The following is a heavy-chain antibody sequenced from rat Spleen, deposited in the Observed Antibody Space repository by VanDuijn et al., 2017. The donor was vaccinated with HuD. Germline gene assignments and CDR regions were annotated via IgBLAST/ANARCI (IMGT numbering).Heavy chain of an antibody. Sequence: EVQVVESDGGLVQPGRSLKLSCATSGFTFSDCYMAWVRQTPTKGLEWVASITNSGGSTYYRDSVKGRFTISRDNAKSTLYLEMDSLRSEDTATYYCVRQGYLRDWYFDFWGPGTMVTVSS. J-gene: IGHJ1*01. CDR2: ITNSGGST. CDR1: GFTFSDCY. CDR3: VRQGYLRDWYFDF. V-gene: IGHV5-25*01. D-gene: IGHD2-7*01.